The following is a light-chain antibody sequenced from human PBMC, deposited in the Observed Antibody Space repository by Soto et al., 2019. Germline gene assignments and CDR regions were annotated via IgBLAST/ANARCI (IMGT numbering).Light chain of an antibody. J-gene: IGLJ1*01. CDR2: DVS. CDR3: NSYRTVSTYV. Sequence: QSALTQPASVSGSPGQSITISCTGTSSDIGGYNFVSWYQHHPGKAPKLLIHDVSNRPSGVSSRFSGSKSGNTASLTISGLQAEDEADYYCNSYRTVSTYVFGTRTKVTVL. V-gene: IGLV2-14*03. CDR1: SSDIGGYNF.